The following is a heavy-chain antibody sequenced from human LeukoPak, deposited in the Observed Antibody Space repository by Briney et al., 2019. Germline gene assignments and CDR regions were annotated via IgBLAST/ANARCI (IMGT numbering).Heavy chain of an antibody. CDR3: ARDLTTGIDY. CDR1: GFTFSRYW. D-gene: IGHD4-17*01. J-gene: IGHJ4*02. CDR2: IKEDGSEN. V-gene: IGHV3-7*01. Sequence: GGSLRLSCAASGFTFSRYWMTWVRLAPGKGLEWVANIKEDGSENSYVESVKGRFTISRDNAKNSLYLQLNSLRAEDTAVYYCARDLTTGIDYWGQGTLVTVSS.